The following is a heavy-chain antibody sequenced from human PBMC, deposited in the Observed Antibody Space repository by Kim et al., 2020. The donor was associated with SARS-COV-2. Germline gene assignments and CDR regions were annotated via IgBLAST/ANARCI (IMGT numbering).Heavy chain of an antibody. CDR3: ARDPASYDFQH. V-gene: IGHV3-21*01. J-gene: IGHJ1*01. Sequence: GGSLRLSCAASGFTFSGYSMNWVRQAPGKGLEWVSSISSSSSYIYYADSVKGRFTISRDNAKNSLYLQMNSLRVEDTAVYYCARDPASYDFQHWGQGTLVTVSS. D-gene: IGHD3-10*01. CDR1: GFTFSGYS. CDR2: ISSSSSYI.